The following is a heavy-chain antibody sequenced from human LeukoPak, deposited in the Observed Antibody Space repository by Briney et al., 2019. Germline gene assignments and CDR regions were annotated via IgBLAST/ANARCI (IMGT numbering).Heavy chain of an antibody. V-gene: IGHV4-34*01. D-gene: IGHD3-22*01. CDR3: ARKIRIDFYDSSGYLYYYYYMDV. J-gene: IGHJ6*03. Sequence: SETLSLTCGVYGGSFSGYYWSWIRQPPGKGLEWIGEINHSGSTNYNPSLKSRVTISVDTSKNQFSLKLTPVTAADTAVYYRARKIRIDFYDSSGYLYYYYYMDVWGKGTTVTVSS. CDR1: GGSFSGYY. CDR2: INHSGST.